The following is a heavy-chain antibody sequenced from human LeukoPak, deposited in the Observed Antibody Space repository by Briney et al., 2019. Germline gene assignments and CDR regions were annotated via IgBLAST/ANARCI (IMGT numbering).Heavy chain of an antibody. Sequence: SETLSLTCTVSGGSISSSSYYWGWIRQPPGKGLEWIGSIYYSGSTYYNPSLKSRVTISVDTSKNQFSLKPSSVTAADTAVYYCARLFYPDVWGQGTTVTVSS. CDR3: ARLFYPDV. CDR2: IYYSGST. J-gene: IGHJ6*02. V-gene: IGHV4-39*01. CDR1: GGSISSSSYY.